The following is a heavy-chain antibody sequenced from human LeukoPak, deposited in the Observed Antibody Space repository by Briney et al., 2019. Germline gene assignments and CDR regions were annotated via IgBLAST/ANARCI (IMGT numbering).Heavy chain of an antibody. Sequence: RTGGSLRLSCAASGFTFRTDAMHWVRQAPGKGLEWVSAISSNGRGTYYVNSVMGRFTISRDNSKNTVYLQMASLGTEDMAVYCCSWWGASYYSWGQGTLVTVSS. CDR1: GFTFRTDA. V-gene: IGHV3-64*01. J-gene: IGHJ5*02. D-gene: IGHD1-26*01. CDR3: SWWGASYYS. CDR2: ISSNGRGT.